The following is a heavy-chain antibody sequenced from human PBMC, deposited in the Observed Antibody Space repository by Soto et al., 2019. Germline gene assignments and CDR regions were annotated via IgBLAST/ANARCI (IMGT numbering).Heavy chain of an antibody. Sequence: QMQLVPSGAEVKKPGASVKVSCKASGYTFTSYQMHWVRQAPGQGLEWMGIINPSGGRITYAPRFQGRVVMTSDTSTNTVYMELRSLRSEDTAVYYCARDGPPTSTGVGPSYTMDVWGQGTTVTVS. D-gene: IGHD3-3*01. CDR3: ARDGPPTSTGVGPSYTMDV. J-gene: IGHJ6*02. CDR1: GYTFTSYQ. V-gene: IGHV1-46*01. CDR2: INPSGGRI.